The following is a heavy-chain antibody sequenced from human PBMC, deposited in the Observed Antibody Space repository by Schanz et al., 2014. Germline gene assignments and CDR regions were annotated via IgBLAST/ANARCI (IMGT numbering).Heavy chain of an antibody. V-gene: IGHV3-30*02. D-gene: IGHD2-2*01. CDR1: GFTFSSYG. J-gene: IGHJ4*02. Sequence: QVQLVESGGGVVQPGGSLRLSCAASGFTFSSYGMHWVRQAPGKGLEWVAFIRYDGSNKYYADSVKGRFTISRDNSKNTLYLQMNSLRAEDTAVYYCIRGDIMVVPVAHFWGQGILVTVSS. CDR2: IRYDGSNK. CDR3: IRGDIMVVPVAHF.